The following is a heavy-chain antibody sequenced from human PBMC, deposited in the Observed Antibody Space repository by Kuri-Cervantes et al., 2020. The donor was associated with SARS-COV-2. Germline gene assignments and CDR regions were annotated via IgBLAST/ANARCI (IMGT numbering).Heavy chain of an antibody. V-gene: IGHV5-51*01. CDR3: ARLPGSSDYSEYFRR. J-gene: IGHJ1*01. D-gene: IGHD2-21*01. Sequence: GESLKISCEGSGYTFTSYWIAWVRQMPGKGLEWMGIIYPGTSDIRYSPSFQGQVTISADKSITTAYLQWSSLKASDTAIYYCARLPGSSDYSEYFRRWGQGTLVTVSS. CDR1: GYTFTSYW. CDR2: IYPGTSDI.